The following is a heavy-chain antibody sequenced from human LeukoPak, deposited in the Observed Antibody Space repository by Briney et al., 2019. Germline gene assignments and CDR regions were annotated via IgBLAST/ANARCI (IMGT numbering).Heavy chain of an antibody. D-gene: IGHD3-10*01. J-gene: IGHJ4*02. CDR1: GFTFSSYA. Sequence: GGSLRLSCAASGFTFSSYAMSWVRQAPGKGPEWVSDIGGSGGSTKYADSVKGRFTIARDNSKNTLYLQMNSLRAEDTAIYCCAKGDDRSNYALDYWGQGTLVTVSS. CDR3: AKGDDRSNYALDY. CDR2: IGGSGGST. V-gene: IGHV3-23*01.